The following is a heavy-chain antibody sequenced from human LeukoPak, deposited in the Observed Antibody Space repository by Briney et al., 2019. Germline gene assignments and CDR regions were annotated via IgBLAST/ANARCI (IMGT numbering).Heavy chain of an antibody. CDR1: GFTFSSYG. D-gene: IGHD2-2*01. CDR3: ARTIVPAALLLPSAFDY. CDR2: ISYDGSNK. J-gene: IGHJ4*02. V-gene: IGHV3-30*03. Sequence: GGSLRLSCAASGFTFSSYGMHWVRQAPGKGLEWVAVISYDGSNKYYADSVKSRFTISRDNSKNTLYLQMNSLRAEDTAVYYCARTIVPAALLLPSAFDYWGQGTLVTVSS.